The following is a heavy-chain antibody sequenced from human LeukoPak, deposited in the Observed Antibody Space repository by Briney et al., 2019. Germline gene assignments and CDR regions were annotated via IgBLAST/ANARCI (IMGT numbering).Heavy chain of an antibody. V-gene: IGHV3-21*04. J-gene: IGHJ4*02. CDR1: GFTFSSYS. Sequence: GGSLRLSCAASGFTFSSYSMNWVRQAPGKGLEWVSSISSSSSYIYYADSVKGRSTISRDNSKNTLYLQMNSLRAEDTAVYYCAKDLGFSSSWYYFDYWGQGTLVTVSS. CDR2: ISSSSSYI. CDR3: AKDLGFSSSWYYFDY. D-gene: IGHD6-13*01.